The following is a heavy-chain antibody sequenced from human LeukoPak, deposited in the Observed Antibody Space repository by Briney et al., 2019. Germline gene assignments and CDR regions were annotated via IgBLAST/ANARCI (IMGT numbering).Heavy chain of an antibody. V-gene: IGHV3-66*01. D-gene: IGHD1-26*01. J-gene: IGHJ4*02. CDR3: ARDIGVGATTTFDY. Sequence: PGGSLRLSCAASGFTVSSNYMGWVRQAPGKGLEWVSVIYSGGSTYYADSVKGRFTISRDNSKNTLYLQMNSLRAEDTAVYYCARDIGVGATTTFDYWGQGTLVTVSS. CDR1: GFTVSSNY. CDR2: IYSGGST.